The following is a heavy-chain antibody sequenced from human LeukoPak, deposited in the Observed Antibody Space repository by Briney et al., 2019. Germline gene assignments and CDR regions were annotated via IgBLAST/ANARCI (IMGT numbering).Heavy chain of an antibody. J-gene: IGHJ6*03. CDR1: GFTFTSHA. CDR3: ARGAHYMDV. CDR2: ISGSGGST. Sequence: GGSLRLSCAASGFTFTSHAMSWVRQAPGKGLEWVSAISGSGGSTYYADSVKGRFTISRDNAKNSLYLQMNSLRAEDTAVYYCARGAHYMDVWGKGTTVTVSS. V-gene: IGHV3-21*01.